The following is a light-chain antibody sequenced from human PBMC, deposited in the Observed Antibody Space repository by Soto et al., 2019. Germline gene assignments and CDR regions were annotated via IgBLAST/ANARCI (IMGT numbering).Light chain of an antibody. V-gene: IGLV2-14*02. CDR3: KSYAGSNTYV. J-gene: IGLJ1*01. Sequence: QSALTQPASVSGSPGQSITISCTGSSSAVGSYRLVSWYQHHPGKAPRLIIYEVVQRPSGVPDRFSGSKSGNTASLTVSGLQAADEADYFCKSYAGSNTYVFGSGTKVTVL. CDR2: EVV. CDR1: SSAVGSYRL.